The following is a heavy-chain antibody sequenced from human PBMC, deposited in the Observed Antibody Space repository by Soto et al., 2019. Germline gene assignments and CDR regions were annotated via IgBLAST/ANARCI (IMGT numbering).Heavy chain of an antibody. CDR2: ISNSGDSA. V-gene: IGHV3-23*01. CDR1: GSTFSSYG. Sequence: EVQLLESGGGLVQPGGSLRLSCAASGSTFSSYGMSWLRQAPGKGLEWVSSISNSGDSAYYADSVEGRFTISRDNSKNTLYLDLNSLRAEDTALYYCARDRLASVVIEGTFYWGQGTLVTVSS. CDR3: ARDRLASVVIEGTFY. D-gene: IGHD2-15*01. J-gene: IGHJ4*02.